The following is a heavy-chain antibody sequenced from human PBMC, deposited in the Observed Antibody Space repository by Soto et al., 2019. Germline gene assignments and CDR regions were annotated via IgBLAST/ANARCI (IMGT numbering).Heavy chain of an antibody. D-gene: IGHD3-22*01. CDR3: AAVRSVRGFRTCDDAFDI. V-gene: IGHV1-58*01. CDR1: GFTFTRSA. CDR2: IVVGSGNT. J-gene: IGHJ3*02. Sequence: VASVKVSCKASGFTFTRSALQWVRQPRAQRFEWIGWIVVGSGNTNYAKKLQERVTITRDMSTSTAYMELSSLRSEDTAVYYCAAVRSVRGFRTCDDAFDIWGQGTMVTVSS.